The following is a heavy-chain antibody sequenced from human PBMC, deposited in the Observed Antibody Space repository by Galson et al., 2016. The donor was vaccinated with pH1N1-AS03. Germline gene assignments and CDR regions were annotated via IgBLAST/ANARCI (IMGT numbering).Heavy chain of an antibody. D-gene: IGHD1-26*01. J-gene: IGHJ4*02. V-gene: IGHV4-38-2*01. CDR2: ISHSGNT. CDR1: GFTFSTYC. CDR3: ARFSGSYQFDY. Sequence: LRLSCAASGFTFSTYCMSWVRQAPGKGLEWIGTISHSGNTYYNPSLKSRVTMSVDTSKNQFSLKLSSVTAADAAVYYCARFSGSYQFDYWGQGTLVTVSS.